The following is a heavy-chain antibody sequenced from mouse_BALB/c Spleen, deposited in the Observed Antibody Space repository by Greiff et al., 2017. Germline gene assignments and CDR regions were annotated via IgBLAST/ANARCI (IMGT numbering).Heavy chain of an antibody. V-gene: IGHV5-6-5*01. Sequence: DVKLVESGGGLVKPGGSLKLSCAASGFTFSSYAMSWVRQTPEKRLEWVASISSGGSTYYPDSVKGRFTISRDNARNILYLHMSSLRSEDTAMYYCARADGNYHFDYWGQGTTLTVSS. D-gene: IGHD2-1*01. J-gene: IGHJ2*01. CDR2: ISSGGST. CDR1: GFTFSSYA. CDR3: ARADGNYHFDY.